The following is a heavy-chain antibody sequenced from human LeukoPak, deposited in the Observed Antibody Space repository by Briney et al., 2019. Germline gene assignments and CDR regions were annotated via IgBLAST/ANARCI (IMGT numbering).Heavy chain of an antibody. D-gene: IGHD2-2*01. V-gene: IGHV3-74*01. J-gene: IGHJ4*02. CDR2: INDDGSSA. CDR3: VRVYCSSTSCTKLDY. CDR1: GFTFSNYW. Sequence: GGSLRLSCAASGFTFSNYWMHWVRQAPGKGLVWVSRINDDGSSASYADSVKGRFTISRDNAKNTLYLQTNSLRAEDTAVYYCVRVYCSSTSCTKLDYWGQGTLVTVSS.